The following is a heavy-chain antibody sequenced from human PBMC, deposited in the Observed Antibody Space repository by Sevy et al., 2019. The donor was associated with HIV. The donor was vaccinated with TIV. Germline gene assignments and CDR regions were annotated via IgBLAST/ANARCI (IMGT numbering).Heavy chain of an antibody. CDR2: IKQDGSEK. Sequence: GGSLRLSCAASGFTFSSYWMSWVRQAPGKGLEWVANIKQDGSEKYYVDSVKGRFTISRDNAKNSLYLQMNSLRAEDTAVCYCASNVNYYDSSGYYYYYYGMDVWGQGTTVTVSS. J-gene: IGHJ6*02. CDR1: GFTFSSYW. CDR3: ASNVNYYDSSGYYYYYYGMDV. D-gene: IGHD3-22*01. V-gene: IGHV3-7*01.